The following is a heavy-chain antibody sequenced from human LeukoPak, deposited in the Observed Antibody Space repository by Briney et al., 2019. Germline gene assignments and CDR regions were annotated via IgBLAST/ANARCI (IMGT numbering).Heavy chain of an antibody. CDR3: ARGVEPLAANTLAY. CDR2: LYSDGNT. CDR1: GFTVITND. J-gene: IGHJ4*02. D-gene: IGHD1-14*01. Sequence: GGSLRLFCAASGFTVITNDMTWVRQAPGKGLEWVSVLYSDGNTKYADSVQGRFTISRDNSKNTLYLEMNSLSPDDTAAYYCARGVEPLAANTLAYWGQGTLVTVSS. V-gene: IGHV3-53*01.